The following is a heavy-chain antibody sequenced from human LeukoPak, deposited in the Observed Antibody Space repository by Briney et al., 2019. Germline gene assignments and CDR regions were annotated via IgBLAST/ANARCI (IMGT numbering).Heavy chain of an antibody. V-gene: IGHV4-38-2*02. Sequence: PSETLSLTCTVSGYSISSGYYWGWIRQPPGKGLEWIGNIYHSGSTYYNPSLKSRLTISVDTSKKQFSLKLSSVTAADTAVYYCASLYGSGFSLDYWGQGTLVTVSS. CDR3: ASLYGSGFSLDY. CDR1: GYSISSGYY. CDR2: IYHSGST. D-gene: IGHD3-10*01. J-gene: IGHJ4*02.